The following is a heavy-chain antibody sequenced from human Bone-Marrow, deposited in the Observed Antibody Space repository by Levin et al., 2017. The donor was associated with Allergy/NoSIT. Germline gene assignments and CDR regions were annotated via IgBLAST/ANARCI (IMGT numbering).Heavy chain of an antibody. CDR1: GGSFSGYY. J-gene: IGHJ5*02. D-gene: IGHD2-8*02. CDR2: INHSGST. Sequence: SQTLSLTCAVYGGSFSGYYWSWLRQPPGKGLEWIGEINHSGSTNYNPSLKSRVTISVDTSKNQFSLKQSSVTAADTAVYYCAREPYCTGGVCSFDPWGQGTLVTVSS. CDR3: AREPYCTGGVCSFDP. V-gene: IGHV4-34*01.